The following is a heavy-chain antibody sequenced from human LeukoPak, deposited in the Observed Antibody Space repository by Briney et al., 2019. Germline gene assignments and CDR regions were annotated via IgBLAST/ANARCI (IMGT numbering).Heavy chain of an antibody. J-gene: IGHJ4*02. CDR1: GFTFRDNG. Sequence: PGRSLRLSCAASGFTFRDNGMDWVRHAPGKGLELVAVISYDGSHQYYADSVKGRFTISRDNSKNTLYLQMNSLRPEDTAVYYCATPINYHGSGSYFPPIHWGQGTLVTVSS. D-gene: IGHD3-10*01. CDR3: ATPINYHGSGSYFPPIH. V-gene: IGHV3-30*03. CDR2: ISYDGSHQ.